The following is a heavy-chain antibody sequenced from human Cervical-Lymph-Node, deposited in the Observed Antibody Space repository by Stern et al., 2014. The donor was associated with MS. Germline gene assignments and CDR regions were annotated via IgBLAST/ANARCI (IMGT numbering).Heavy chain of an antibody. CDR2: IIPIFGTA. J-gene: IGHJ4*02. CDR1: GDTFRTYA. CDR3: AREGKGRDGYNNPVDY. V-gene: IGHV1-69*01. D-gene: IGHD5-24*01. Sequence: VQLVESGAEVKKPGSSVKVSCKASGDTFRTYAFSWVRQAPGQGLEWMGGIIPIFGTANYAQKFQGPVTLTAADSTTPASMALRSLRSEDTAVYYCAREGKGRDGYNNPVDYWGQGTLVTVSS.